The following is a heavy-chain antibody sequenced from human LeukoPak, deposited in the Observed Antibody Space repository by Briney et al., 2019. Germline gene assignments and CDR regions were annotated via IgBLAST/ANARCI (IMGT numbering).Heavy chain of an antibody. V-gene: IGHV4-38-2*02. CDR3: ARRSIAAAAPFDY. Sequence: SETLSLTCTVSGYSISSGYYWGWIRQPPGKGLEWIGSIYHSGSTNYNPSLKSRVTISVDKSKNQFSLKLSSVTAADTAVYYCARRSIAAAAPFDYWGQGTLVTVSS. CDR1: GYSISSGYY. CDR2: IYHSGST. J-gene: IGHJ4*02. D-gene: IGHD6-13*01.